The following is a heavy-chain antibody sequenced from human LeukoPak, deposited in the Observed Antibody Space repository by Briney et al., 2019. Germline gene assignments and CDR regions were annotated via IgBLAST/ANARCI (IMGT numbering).Heavy chain of an antibody. CDR2: ISAYNGNT. CDR1: GYTFTSYG. V-gene: IGHV1-18*01. D-gene: IGHD3-16*02. J-gene: IGHJ3*02. CDR3: ARGSIWGSYRFDAFDI. Sequence: GASVKVSCKASGYTFTSYGISWVRQAPGQGLEWMGWISAYNGNTNYAQKLQGRVTMTTDTSTSTAYMELRSLRSDDTAVYYCARGSIWGSYRFDAFDIWGQGTMVTVSS.